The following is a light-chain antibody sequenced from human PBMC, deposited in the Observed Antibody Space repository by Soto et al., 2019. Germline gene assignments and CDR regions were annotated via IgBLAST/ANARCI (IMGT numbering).Light chain of an antibody. CDR1: QSVSTF. CDR3: QQRGDWPPIT. V-gene: IGKV3-11*01. CDR2: NAA. J-gene: IGKJ5*01. Sequence: EIVLTQSPATLSLSPGERAILSCRASQSVSTFWAWFQQKPGQPPRLLIYNAANRTTGIPARFSGSGSGTDFTLTISSLEPEDFAVYYCQQRGDWPPITFGQGTRLEI.